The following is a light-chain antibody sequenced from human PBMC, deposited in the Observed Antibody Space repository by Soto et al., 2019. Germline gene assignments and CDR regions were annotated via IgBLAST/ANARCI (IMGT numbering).Light chain of an antibody. CDR1: SSNIGADYD. V-gene: IGLV1-40*01. CDR3: QSYDSSLSGSRV. J-gene: IGLJ1*01. CDR2: VNS. Sequence: QSALTQPPSVSGAPGQRVTISCTGSSSNIGADYDVHWYQQLPGTAPKLLIYVNSNRPSGVPDRFSGSKSGTSASLAITGLQAEDEADYYCQSYDSSLSGSRVFGTGTKLTVL.